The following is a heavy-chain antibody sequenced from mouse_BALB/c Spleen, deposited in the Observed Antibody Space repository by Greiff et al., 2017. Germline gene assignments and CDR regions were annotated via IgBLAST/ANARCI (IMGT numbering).Heavy chain of an antibody. CDR2: ISSGGSST. V-gene: IGHV5-6*02. CDR3: ARFLWLRPHHYAMDY. Sequence: DVKLVESGGDLVTPGGSLKLSCAASGFTFSSYGMSWVRQTPDKRLEWVATISSGGSSTYYPDSVKGRFTISRDNAKNTLYQQMSSLKTEDTAMYYCARFLWLRPHHYAMDYWGQGTSVTVSS. CDR1: GFTFSSYG. J-gene: IGHJ4*01. D-gene: IGHD2-2*01.